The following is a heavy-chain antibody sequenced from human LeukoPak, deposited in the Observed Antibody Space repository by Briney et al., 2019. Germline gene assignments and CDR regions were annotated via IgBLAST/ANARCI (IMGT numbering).Heavy chain of an antibody. J-gene: IGHJ6*03. D-gene: IGHD2-2*01. CDR2: INHSGST. CDR1: GGSFSGYY. V-gene: IGHV4-34*01. Sequence: SGTLSLTCAVYGGSFSGYYWSWIRQPPGKGLEWIGEINHSGSTNYIPSLKSRVTISVDTSKNQFSLKLSSVTAADTAVYYCARGPLGYCSSTSCYGGGYYYMDVWGKGTTVTVSS. CDR3: ARGPLGYCSSTSCYGGGYYYMDV.